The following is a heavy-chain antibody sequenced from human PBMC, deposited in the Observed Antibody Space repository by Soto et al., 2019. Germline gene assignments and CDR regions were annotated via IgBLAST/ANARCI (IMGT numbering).Heavy chain of an antibody. V-gene: IGHV1-8*01. CDR1: GYTFTSYD. CDR2: MNPNSGNT. D-gene: IGHD3-3*01. CDR3: ATVGHVRFLEWLYEGDAFDI. Sequence: QVQLVQSGAEVKKPGASVKVSCKASGYTFTSYDINWVRRATGQGLEWMGWMNPNSGNTGYAQKFQGRVTMTRNTSIITAYMELSSLRSEDTAVYYCATVGHVRFLEWLYEGDAFDIWGQGTMVTVSS. J-gene: IGHJ3*02.